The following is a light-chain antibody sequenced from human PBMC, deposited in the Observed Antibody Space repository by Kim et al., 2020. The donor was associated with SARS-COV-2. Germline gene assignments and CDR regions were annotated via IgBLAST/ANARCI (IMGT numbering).Light chain of an antibody. V-gene: IGLV6-57*01. CDR2: GDN. CDR3: QSYDSSIVV. J-gene: IGLJ2*01. CDR1: SGSIASKY. Sequence: GKTVTNSCTRSSGSIASKYVQWYQQSPGSSPTPVVYGDNQRPSGVPDRFSGSIDSSSNSASLTISGLKTEDEADYYCQSYDSSIVVFGGGTQLTVL.